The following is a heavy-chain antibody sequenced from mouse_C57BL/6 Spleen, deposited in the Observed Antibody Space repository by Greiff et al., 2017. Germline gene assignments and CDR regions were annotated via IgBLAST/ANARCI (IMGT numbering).Heavy chain of an antibody. J-gene: IGHJ3*01. D-gene: IGHD1-1*01. CDR1: GYAFSSYW. Sequence: VKVVESGAELVKPGASVKISCKASGYAFSSYWMNWVKQRPGKGLEWIGQIYPGDGDTNYNGKFKGKATLTADKSSSTAYVQLSSLTSEDSAVYFCARDQDGFAYWGQGTLVTVSA. CDR3: ARDQDGFAY. V-gene: IGHV1-80*01. CDR2: IYPGDGDT.